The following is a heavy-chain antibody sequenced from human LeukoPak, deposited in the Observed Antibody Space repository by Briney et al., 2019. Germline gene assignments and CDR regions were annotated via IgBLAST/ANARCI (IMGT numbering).Heavy chain of an antibody. CDR2: ISASGDST. J-gene: IGHJ3*01. D-gene: IGHD3-10*01. CDR3: ARDHLGVRFGELARAFDV. V-gene: IGHV3-23*01. CDR1: GFTFSSYA. Sequence: GGSLRLSCAASGFTFSSYAMSWVRQAPGKGLEWVSAISASGDSTQYADSVKGRFTISRDNSKNTVSVQMNSLRAEDTAVYYCARDHLGVRFGELARAFDVWGQGTMVTVSS.